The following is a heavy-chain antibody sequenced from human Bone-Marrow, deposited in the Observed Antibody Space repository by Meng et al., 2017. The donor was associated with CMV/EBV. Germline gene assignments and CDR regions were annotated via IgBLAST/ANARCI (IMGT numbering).Heavy chain of an antibody. Sequence: GGSLRLSCAASGFTFSSYSMNWVRQAPGKGLEWVSGINWTGVSSGYAHSVKGRFTISRDNAKNSLYLEMNSLRAEDTALYYCVRPSSSTGSFDYWGQGTLVTVSS. V-gene: IGHV3-20*04. CDR2: INWTGVSS. CDR3: VRPSSSTGSFDY. J-gene: IGHJ4*02. D-gene: IGHD6-13*01. CDR1: GFTFSSYS.